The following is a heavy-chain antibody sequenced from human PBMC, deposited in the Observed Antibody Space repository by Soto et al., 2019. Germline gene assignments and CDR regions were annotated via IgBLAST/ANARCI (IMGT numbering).Heavy chain of an antibody. Sequence: QLVQSGAEVKKPGSSVKVSCKASGGDFLSYTISWVRQAPGQGPEWMGTIIPILDVAKNAQKFQGRVAITADNATSTVYLELRSLRSADTAVYYCAQMWFGELWHGMDVWGQGTTITVSS. CDR2: IIPILDVA. D-gene: IGHD3-10*01. J-gene: IGHJ6*02. CDR3: AQMWFGELWHGMDV. CDR1: GGDFLSYT. V-gene: IGHV1-69*02.